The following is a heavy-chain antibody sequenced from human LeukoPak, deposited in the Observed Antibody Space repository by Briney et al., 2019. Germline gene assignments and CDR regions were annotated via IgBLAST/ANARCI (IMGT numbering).Heavy chain of an antibody. CDR1: GGSISSGGYY. CDR2: IYYSGST. J-gene: IGHJ3*02. V-gene: IGHV4-31*03. CDR3: ARDQDISLATDMWYDAFDI. D-gene: IGHD1-1*01. Sequence: SETLSLTCTVSGGSISSGGYYWSWIRQHPGKGLEWIGYIYYSGSTYYNPSLKSRVTISVDTSKNQFSLKLSSVTAADTAVYYCARDQDISLATDMWYDAFDIWGQGTMVTVSS.